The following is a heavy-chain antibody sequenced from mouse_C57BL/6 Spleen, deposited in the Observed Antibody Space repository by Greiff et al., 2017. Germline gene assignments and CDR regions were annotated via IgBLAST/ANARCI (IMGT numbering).Heavy chain of an antibody. V-gene: IGHV1-69*01. CDR1: GYTFTSYW. Sequence: QVQLQQPGAELVMPGASVKLSCKASGYTFTSYWMHWVKQRPGQGLEWIGEIDPSDSYTNYNQKFKGKSTLTVDKSSSTAYMQLSSLTSEDSAVYYCAGSGDYDDAYWGQGTLVTVSA. J-gene: IGHJ3*01. CDR2: IDPSDSYT. CDR3: AGSGDYDDAY. D-gene: IGHD2-4*01.